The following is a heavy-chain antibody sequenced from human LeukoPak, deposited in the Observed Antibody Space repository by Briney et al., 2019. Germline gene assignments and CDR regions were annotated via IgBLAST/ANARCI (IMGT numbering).Heavy chain of an antibody. CDR3: AAGYTSGGTEGDY. J-gene: IGHJ4*02. CDR1: GGSISSDY. CDR2: LYIRGST. D-gene: IGHD6-19*01. V-gene: IGHV4-4*07. Sequence: SETLSLTCTVSGGSISSDYWSWIRQPAGKGLDWIGRLYIRGSTHYNPSLKSRVTISVDKSKNQFSLKLNSVTAADTAVYYCAAGYTSGGTEGDYWGQGTLVTVSS.